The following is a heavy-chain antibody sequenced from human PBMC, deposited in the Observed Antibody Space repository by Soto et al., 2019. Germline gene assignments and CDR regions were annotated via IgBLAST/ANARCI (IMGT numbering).Heavy chain of an antibody. CDR3: ARQGIAAAGEDGNWFDP. CDR2: IYYSGRT. V-gene: IGHV4-39*01. CDR1: GGSISSSSYY. D-gene: IGHD6-13*01. Sequence: SETLSLTCTVSGGSISSSSYYWGWIRQPPGKGLEWIGSIYYSGRTYYNPSLKSRVTISVDTSKNQFSLKLSPVTAADTAVYYCARQGIAAAGEDGNWFDPWGQGTLVTVSS. J-gene: IGHJ5*02.